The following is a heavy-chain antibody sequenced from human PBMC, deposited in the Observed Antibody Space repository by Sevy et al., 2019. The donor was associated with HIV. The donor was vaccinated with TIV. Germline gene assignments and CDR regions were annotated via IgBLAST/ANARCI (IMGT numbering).Heavy chain of an antibody. V-gene: IGHV4-4*02. CDR1: GGSISSSNW. CDR2: IYHSGST. D-gene: IGHD3-22*01. Sequence: SETLSLTCAVSGGSISSSNWWSWVRQPPRKGLVWIGEIYHSGSTNYNPSLKSRVTISVDKSKNQFSLKLSSVTAADTAVYYCARKGGRYYYDSSGYYYYFDYWGQGTLVTVSS. J-gene: IGHJ4*02. CDR3: ARKGGRYYYDSSGYYYYFDY.